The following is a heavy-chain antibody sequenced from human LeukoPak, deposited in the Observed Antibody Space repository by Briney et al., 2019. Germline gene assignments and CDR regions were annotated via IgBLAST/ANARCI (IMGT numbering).Heavy chain of an antibody. Sequence: PGGSLRLSCAASGFNFVDYAMHWVRQVPGKGLEWVSGISYNSGTIVYADSVKGRFTISRDNAKNALYLQMNSLRAEDTAVYYCAKDLHYGSADYWGQGTLVTVSS. V-gene: IGHV3-9*01. CDR2: ISYNSGTI. CDR1: GFNFVDYA. CDR3: AKDLHYGSADY. J-gene: IGHJ4*02. D-gene: IGHD3-10*01.